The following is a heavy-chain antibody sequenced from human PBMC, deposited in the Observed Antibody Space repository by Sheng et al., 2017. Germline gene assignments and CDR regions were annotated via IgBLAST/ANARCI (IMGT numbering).Heavy chain of an antibody. CDR1: GGTFSSYT. Sequence: QVQLVQSGAEVKKPGSSVKVSCKASGGTFSSYTISWVRQAPGQGLEWMGRIIPILGIANYAQKFQGRVTITADKSTSTAYMELSSLRSEDTAVYYCARVRMTGTTSHYFDYWGQGTLVTVSS. V-gene: IGHV1-69*02. J-gene: IGHJ4*02. CDR3: ARVRMTGTTSHYFDY. CDR2: IIPILGIA. D-gene: IGHD1-7*01.